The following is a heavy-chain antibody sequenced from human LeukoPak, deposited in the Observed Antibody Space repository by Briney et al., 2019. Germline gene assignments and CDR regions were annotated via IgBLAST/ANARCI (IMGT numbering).Heavy chain of an antibody. CDR3: ARLYYDRSGYYQTCYFDY. Sequence: SETLSLTCTVSGGSISSSSYYWGWLRQPPGRGLEWIGSIYYSGSTYYNPSLKSRVTISVDTSKNQFSLILSSVTAPDTAVYYCARLYYDRSGYYQTCYFDYGGQGTLVTVSA. D-gene: IGHD3-22*01. V-gene: IGHV4-39*01. CDR1: GGSISSSSYY. CDR2: IYYSGST. J-gene: IGHJ4*02.